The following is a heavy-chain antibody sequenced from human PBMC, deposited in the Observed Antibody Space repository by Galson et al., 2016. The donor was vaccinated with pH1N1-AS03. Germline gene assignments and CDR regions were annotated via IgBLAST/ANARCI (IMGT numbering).Heavy chain of an antibody. D-gene: IGHD4-17*01. CDR2: IDWDDDK. V-gene: IGHV2-70*01. J-gene: IGHJ5*02. CDR1: GFSLSTSGMC. CDR3: ARYFYGDYSNRFDP. Sequence: PALVKPTQTLTLTCTFSGFSLSTSGMCVSWIRQPPGKALEWLALIDWDDDKYYSTSLKTRLTISKDTSKNQVVLTMTNMDPVDTAMYYCARYFYGDYSNRFDPWGQGTLVTVSS.